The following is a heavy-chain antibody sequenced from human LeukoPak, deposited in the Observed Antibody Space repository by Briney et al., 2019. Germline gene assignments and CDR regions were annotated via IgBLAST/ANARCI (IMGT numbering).Heavy chain of an antibody. J-gene: IGHJ4*02. CDR3: VRDNYGVDY. D-gene: IGHD3-10*01. CDR1: GFTFSSYA. V-gene: IGHV3-23*01. CDR2: ISGSGGST. Sequence: SGGSLRLSCAASGFTFSSYAMSWVRQAPGKGLEWVSAISGSGGSTYYADSVRGRFTTSRDNAKNTLYLQMNSLRAEDTAVYYCVRDNYGVDYWGQGTLVTVSS.